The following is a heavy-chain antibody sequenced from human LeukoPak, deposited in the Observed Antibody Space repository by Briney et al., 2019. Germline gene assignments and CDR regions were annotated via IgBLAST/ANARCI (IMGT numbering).Heavy chain of an antibody. CDR2: IKQDGNEK. D-gene: IGHD3-3*01. V-gene: IGHV3-7*01. J-gene: IGHJ6*03. Sequence: GGSLRLSCEASGFTLSSYWMSWVRQVPGKGLEWVANIKQDGNEKYYVDSVKGRFTISRDNPRDSPYLQMNSLRAEDTAVYFCARVRRAKRQNRFYFYYYMDVWGKGTTVTVSS. CDR1: GFTLSSYW. CDR3: ARVRRAKRQNRFYFYYYMDV.